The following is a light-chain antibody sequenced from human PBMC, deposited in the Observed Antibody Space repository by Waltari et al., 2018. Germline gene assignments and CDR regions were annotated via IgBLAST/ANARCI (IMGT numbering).Light chain of an antibody. CDR1: TANIGNNP. V-gene: IGLV1-44*01. CDR2: SNN. CDR3: QSSDSSNHVV. Sequence: QFVLVQPPAASATPGQRVIISCSGNTANIGNNPVNWYQHLPGTAPKVLIYSNNQRPLGVPDRFSGASDKSSNSASLTISGLRTEDEAEYICQSSDSSNHVVFGGGTRLTVL. J-gene: IGLJ2*01.